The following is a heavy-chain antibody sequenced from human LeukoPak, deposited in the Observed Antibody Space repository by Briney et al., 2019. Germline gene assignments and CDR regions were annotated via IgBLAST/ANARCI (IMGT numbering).Heavy chain of an antibody. J-gene: IGHJ4*02. Sequence: GGSLRLSCAASGFTFSSYSMNWVRQAPGKGLEWVSSISSSSSYIYYADSVKGRFTISRDNAKNSLYLQMNSLRAEDTAVYYCARLLAYGGGGEAFDYWGQGSLVTVSS. CDR3: ARLLAYGGGGEAFDY. CDR1: GFTFSSYS. CDR2: ISSSSSYI. V-gene: IGHV3-21*01. D-gene: IGHD2-8*01.